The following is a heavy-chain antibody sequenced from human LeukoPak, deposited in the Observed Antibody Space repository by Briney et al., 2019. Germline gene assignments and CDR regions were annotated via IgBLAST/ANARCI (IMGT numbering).Heavy chain of an antibody. D-gene: IGHD3-22*01. J-gene: IGHJ4*02. V-gene: IGHV4-34*01. Sequence: PSETLSLTCAVYGGSFSGYYWSWIRQPPGKGLEWIGEINHSGSTNYNPSLKSRVTMSVDTSKNQFSLKLSSVTAADTAVYYCARGEYYYDSSGLDYWGQGTLVTVSS. CDR2: INHSGST. CDR3: ARGEYYYDSSGLDY. CDR1: GGSFSGYY.